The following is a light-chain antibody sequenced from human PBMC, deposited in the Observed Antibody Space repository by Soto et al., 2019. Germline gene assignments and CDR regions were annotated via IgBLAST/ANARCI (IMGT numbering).Light chain of an antibody. CDR2: GNS. J-gene: IGLJ2*01. CDR1: SSNIGAGYD. V-gene: IGLV1-40*01. Sequence: QSALTQPPSVSGAPGQRVTISCTGSSSNIGAGYDVHWYQQLPGTAPKLLIYGNSNRPSGVPDRFSGSKSGTSASLAITGLQAEDEADYYCQSYDSSLRSLVFGGGTKVTVL. CDR3: QSYDSSLRSLV.